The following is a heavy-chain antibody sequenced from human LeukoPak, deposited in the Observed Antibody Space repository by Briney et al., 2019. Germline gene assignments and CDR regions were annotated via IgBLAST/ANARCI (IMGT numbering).Heavy chain of an antibody. J-gene: IGHJ6*02. D-gene: IGHD2-15*01. CDR1: GFTFSSYE. Sequence: GGSLRLSCAASGFTFSSYEMNWVRQAPGKGREGGSYISSRGSTIYYADSVKGRFTISRDNAQNSLYLQMNSLRAEDTAVYYCARVNIVVVVAAPPYYYGMHVWGQGTTVTVSS. V-gene: IGHV3-48*03. CDR3: ARVNIVVVVAAPPYYYGMHV. CDR2: ISSRGSTI.